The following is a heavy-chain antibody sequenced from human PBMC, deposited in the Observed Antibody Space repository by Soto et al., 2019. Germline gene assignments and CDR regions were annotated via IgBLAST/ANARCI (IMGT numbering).Heavy chain of an antibody. CDR1: GGSISSGDYY. Sequence: QVQLQESGPGLVKPSQTLSLTCTVSGGSISSGDYYWSWIRQPPGKGLEWIGYIYYSGSTYYNPSLKSRVTISVDTSKNQFSLKLSSVTAADMAVYYCARVNCSSTSCHYYYYYGMDVWGQGTTVTVSS. V-gene: IGHV4-30-4*01. D-gene: IGHD2-2*01. CDR2: IYYSGST. J-gene: IGHJ6*02. CDR3: ARVNCSSTSCHYYYYYGMDV.